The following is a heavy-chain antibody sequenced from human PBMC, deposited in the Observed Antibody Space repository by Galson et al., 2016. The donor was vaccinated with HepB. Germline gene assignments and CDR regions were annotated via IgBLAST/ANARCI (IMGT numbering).Heavy chain of an antibody. CDR2: ISYDGTKK. CDR1: EFTFSSYS. D-gene: IGHD1-26*01. CDR3: ARGAVGPPRRGNFDH. J-gene: IGHJ4*02. V-gene: IGHV3-30*04. Sequence: SLRLSCAGFEFTFSSYSMHWVRQSPGKGLEWVAVISYDGTKKYYSDSVKGRCTISRDNPKNTVYLQMTGLGDEDTAVCYCARGAVGPPRRGNFDHWGQGALVTVSS.